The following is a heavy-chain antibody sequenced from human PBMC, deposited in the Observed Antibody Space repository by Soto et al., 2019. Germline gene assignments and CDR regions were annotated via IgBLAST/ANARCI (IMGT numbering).Heavy chain of an antibody. CDR2: INPSGGST. CDR3: ARREAAAGTLDY. Sequence: QVQLVQSGAEVKKPGASVKVSCKASGYTFTSYYMHWVRQAPGQGLEWMGIINPSGGSTSYAQKFQGRVTMTRDTSTSTVYMELSSLRTEDTAVYYCARREAAAGTLDYWGQGTLVTVSS. D-gene: IGHD6-13*01. V-gene: IGHV1-46*01. J-gene: IGHJ4*02. CDR1: GYTFTSYY.